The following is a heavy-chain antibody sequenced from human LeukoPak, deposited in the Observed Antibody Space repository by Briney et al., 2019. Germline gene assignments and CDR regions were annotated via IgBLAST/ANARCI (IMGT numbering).Heavy chain of an antibody. Sequence: PAGPLRLSCVVSGFSFDDYAMHWVRLGPGKALGWDSVISWDGNKVAYADSVKGRFTISRDNAKNSLYLQMTSLRPEDTAFYYCAKDRPVATTLHHFDHWGLGTLVTVSS. CDR2: ISWDGNKV. V-gene: IGHV3-9*01. J-gene: IGHJ4*02. CDR1: GFSFDDYA. D-gene: IGHD1-26*01. CDR3: AKDRPVATTLHHFDH.